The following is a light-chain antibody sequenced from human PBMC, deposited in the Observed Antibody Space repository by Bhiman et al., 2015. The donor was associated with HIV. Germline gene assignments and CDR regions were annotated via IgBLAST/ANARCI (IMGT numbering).Light chain of an antibody. J-gene: IGLJ3*02. CDR1: NSNIGSLY. V-gene: IGLV1-47*01. CDR2: RNH. CDR3: QVWDSSSGHGV. Sequence: QSVVTQPPSASGSPGQRVADSCSGTNSNIGSLYVYCYQQVPGTAPKFLIYRNHQRPSGVPERFSASNSGNTATLTIRRVEAGDEADYFCQVWDSSSGHGVFGGGTKLTVL.